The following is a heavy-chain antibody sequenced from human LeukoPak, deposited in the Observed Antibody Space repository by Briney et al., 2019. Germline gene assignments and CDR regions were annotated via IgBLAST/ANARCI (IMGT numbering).Heavy chain of an antibody. J-gene: IGHJ4*02. CDR3: AKDLKRYCSSTSCYPFDY. CDR1: GFTFSSYA. CDR2: ISGSGGST. Sequence: GGSLRLSCAASGFTFSSYAMSWVRQAPGKGLEWVSAISGSGGSTYYADSVKGRFTISRDNSKNTLYLQMNSLRAEDTAVYYCAKDLKRYCSSTSCYPFDYWGQGTLVPVSS. D-gene: IGHD2-2*01. V-gene: IGHV3-23*01.